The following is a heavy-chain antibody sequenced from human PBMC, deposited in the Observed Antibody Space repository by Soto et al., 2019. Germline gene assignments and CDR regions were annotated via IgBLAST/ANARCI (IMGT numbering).Heavy chain of an antibody. CDR3: ARSSTSANYFDY. Sequence: QVQLQESGPGLVKPSQTLSLTCTVSGGSISSGGYYWSWIRQHPGKGLEWIGYIYYSGSTYYNPSLNTRVTTSVDTSKNQFSLKLSSVTAADTAVYYCARSSTSANYFDYWGQGTLVTVSS. CDR2: IYYSGST. D-gene: IGHD2-2*01. J-gene: IGHJ4*02. V-gene: IGHV4-31*03. CDR1: GGSISSGGYY.